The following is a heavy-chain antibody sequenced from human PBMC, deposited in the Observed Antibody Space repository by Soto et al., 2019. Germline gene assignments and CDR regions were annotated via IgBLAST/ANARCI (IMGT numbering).Heavy chain of an antibody. D-gene: IGHD3-9*01. J-gene: IGHJ3*02. V-gene: IGHV4-61*08. CDR1: GGCISSGGYS. CDR3: ARRYGSALDI. Sequence: PSETLSLTCAVSGGCISSGGYSWSWIRQPPGKGLEWIGYIYYSGSTNYNPSLKSRVTISVDTSKNQFSLKLSSVTAADTAVYYFARRYGSALDICGQGTMVTVSS. CDR2: IYYSGST.